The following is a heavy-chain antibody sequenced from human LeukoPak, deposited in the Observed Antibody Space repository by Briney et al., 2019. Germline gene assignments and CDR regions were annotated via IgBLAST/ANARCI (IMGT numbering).Heavy chain of an antibody. CDR1: GFTFDDYG. Sequence: GGSLRLSCAASGFTFDDYGMSWVRQAPGKGLEWVANIKQDGSEKYYVDSVKGRFTISRDNAKNSLYLQMNSLRAEDTAVYYCARDSSYYDFWSGYYGTNGMDVWGQGTTVTVSS. CDR2: IKQDGSEK. D-gene: IGHD3-3*01. CDR3: ARDSSYYDFWSGYYGTNGMDV. V-gene: IGHV3-7*01. J-gene: IGHJ6*02.